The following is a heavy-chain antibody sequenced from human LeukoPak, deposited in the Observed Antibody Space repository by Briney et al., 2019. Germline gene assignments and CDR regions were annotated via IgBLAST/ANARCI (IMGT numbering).Heavy chain of an antibody. CDR2: ISGGNT. Sequence: GGCLRLSCAASGFTLTNYDMNWVRQTPGKGLEWVSGISGGNTYYEDSVRGRFTISRDSSKNTLYLHMDFLRAEDTAVYLCAKGFTTGWSEGYLDYWGQGTLVSVSS. D-gene: IGHD6-19*01. CDR3: AKGFTTGWSEGYLDY. J-gene: IGHJ4*02. CDR1: GFTLTNYD. V-gene: IGHV3-23*01.